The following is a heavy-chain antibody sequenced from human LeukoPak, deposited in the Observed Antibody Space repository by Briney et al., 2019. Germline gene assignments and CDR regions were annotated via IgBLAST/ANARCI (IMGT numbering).Heavy chain of an antibody. Sequence: SQTLSLTCAISGDSFSSNSASWNWIRQSPSRGLEWLGRTYYRSKWNSDYAVSVKSRITINPDTSKNQFSLHLNSVTPEDTAVYYCARDPDSSYEWGPFDPWGQGTLVTVSS. V-gene: IGHV6-1*01. CDR2: TYYRSKWNS. CDR3: ARDPDSSYEWGPFDP. J-gene: IGHJ5*02. D-gene: IGHD1-26*01. CDR1: GDSFSSNSAS.